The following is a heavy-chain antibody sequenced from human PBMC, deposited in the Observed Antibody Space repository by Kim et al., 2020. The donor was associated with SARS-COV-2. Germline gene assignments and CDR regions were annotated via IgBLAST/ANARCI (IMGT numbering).Heavy chain of an antibody. CDR3: ARDNPNGSGYYNYYYGMDV. D-gene: IGHD3-22*01. CDR1: GGSISSGSYY. J-gene: IGHJ6*02. Sequence: SETLSLTCTVSGGSISSGSYYWSWIRQPAGKGLEWIGRIYTSGSTNSNPSLKSRVTIAVDTSKNQFSLKLSSVTAADTAVYYCARDNPNGSGYYNYYYGMDVWGQGNTVTVSS. CDR2: IYTSGST. V-gene: IGHV4-61*02.